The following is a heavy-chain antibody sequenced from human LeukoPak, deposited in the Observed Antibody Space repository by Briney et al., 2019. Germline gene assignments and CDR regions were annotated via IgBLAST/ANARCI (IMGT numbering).Heavy chain of an antibody. CDR2: INPNSGKT. CDR1: GYTFTIYD. CDR3: ARGFRRVSCSSTSCYSTYPFY. J-gene: IGHJ4*02. V-gene: IGHV1-8*01. D-gene: IGHD2-2*01. Sequence: ASVKVSCKASGYTFTIYDINWVRQATGQGLEWMGWINPNSGKTGYAQKFQGRVTMTRNTSISTAYMELSSLRSEDTAVYYCARGFRRVSCSSTSCYSTYPFYWGQGTLVTVSS.